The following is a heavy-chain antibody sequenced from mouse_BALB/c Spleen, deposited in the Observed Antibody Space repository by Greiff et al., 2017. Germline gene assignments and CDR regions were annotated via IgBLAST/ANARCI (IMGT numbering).Heavy chain of an antibody. D-gene: IGHD3-1*01. CDR2: INPSSGYT. V-gene: IGHV1-4*02. J-gene: IGHJ3*01. CDR1: GYTFTSYT. Sequence: QVQLKQSAAELARPGASVKMSCKASGYTFTSYTMHWVKQRPGQGLEWIGYINPSSGYTEYNQKFKDKTTLTADKSSSTAYMQLSSLTSEDSAVYYCARWKGSGAWFAYWGQGTLVTVSA. CDR3: ARWKGSGAWFAY.